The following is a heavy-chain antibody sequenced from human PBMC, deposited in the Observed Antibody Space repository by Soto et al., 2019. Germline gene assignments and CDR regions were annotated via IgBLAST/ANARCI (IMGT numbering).Heavy chain of an antibody. CDR3: ARDSYYYDSSGYYSIAFDI. J-gene: IGHJ3*02. Sequence: SETLSLTCAVSGGSISSGGYSWSWIRQPPGKGLEWIGYIYHSGSTYYNPSLKSRVTISVDRSKNQFSLKLSSVTAADTAVYYCARDSYYYDSSGYYSIAFDIWGQGTMVTVS. CDR2: IYHSGST. V-gene: IGHV4-30-2*01. D-gene: IGHD3-22*01. CDR1: GGSISSGGYS.